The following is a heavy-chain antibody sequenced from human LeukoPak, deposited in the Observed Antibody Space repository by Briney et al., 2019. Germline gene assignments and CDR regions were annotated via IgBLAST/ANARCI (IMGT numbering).Heavy chain of an antibody. D-gene: IGHD3-22*01. J-gene: IGHJ1*01. V-gene: IGHV4-39*01. Sequence: SETLSLTCSMSGDSVSRSDSYWDWIRQPPGKGLVWIGTIYYSGRTYYSPSLKSRVTMSVDPSNDQFSLNLRSVTAADTALYYCARRRYYDGSGYLEWGQGTLLSVSS. CDR3: ARRRYYDGSGYLE. CDR2: IYYSGRT. CDR1: GDSVSRSDSY.